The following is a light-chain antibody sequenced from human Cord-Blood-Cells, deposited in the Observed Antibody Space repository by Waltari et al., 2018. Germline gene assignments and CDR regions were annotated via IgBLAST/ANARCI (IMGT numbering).Light chain of an antibody. Sequence: DIQMNQSPSSLSASVGDRVTVTCRASQSISRDLNWYQQKPGKVPKLLIYAASILQSGGPSRFSSSGSWTDFTLTIRTLQSEDFATYYCQHTYSTPQPFVQGTKLEIK. CDR2: AAS. CDR1: QSISRD. CDR3: QHTYSTPQP. V-gene: IGKV1-39*01. J-gene: IGKJ1*01.